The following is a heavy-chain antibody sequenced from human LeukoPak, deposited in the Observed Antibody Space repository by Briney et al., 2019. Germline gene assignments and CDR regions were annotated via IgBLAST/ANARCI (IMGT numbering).Heavy chain of an antibody. V-gene: IGHV3-21*01. Sequence: GGSLRLSRAASGFAFSSYSMNWVRQAPGKGLEWVSSISSSSSYIYYADSLKGRFTISRDNAKNSLYLQMNSLRAEDTAVYYCAREYDILTGPRYYFDYWGRGTLVTVSS. CDR3: AREYDILTGPRYYFDY. J-gene: IGHJ4*02. CDR2: ISSSSSYI. CDR1: GFAFSSYS. D-gene: IGHD3-9*01.